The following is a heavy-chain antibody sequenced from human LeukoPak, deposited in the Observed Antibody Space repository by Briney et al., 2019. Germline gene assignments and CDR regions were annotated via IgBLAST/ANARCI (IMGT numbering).Heavy chain of an antibody. V-gene: IGHV4-34*01. D-gene: IGHD2-21*01. J-gene: IGHJ4*02. CDR3: ARGRMWLGY. CDR1: GGSFSGYY. Sequence: PSETLSLTCAVYGGSFSGYYWSWIRQPPGKGLEWIGEINHSGSTNYNPSLKSRVTISVDTSKNQFSLKLSSVTAADTAVYYCARGRMWLGYWGQGTLVTVSS. CDR2: INHSGST.